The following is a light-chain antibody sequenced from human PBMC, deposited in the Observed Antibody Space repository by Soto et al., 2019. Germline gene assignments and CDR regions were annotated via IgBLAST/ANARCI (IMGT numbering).Light chain of an antibody. Sequence: EIVLTQSPGTLSLSPGERATLSCRASQSVSSSYLTWYQQKPGQAPRLLIYDASNRATGIPARFSGSGSGTDFTLTISSVEPEDFAVYYCQQYGSSGTFGRGTKVDIK. CDR3: QQYGSSGT. J-gene: IGKJ4*02. CDR1: QSVSSSY. V-gene: IGKV3-20*01. CDR2: DAS.